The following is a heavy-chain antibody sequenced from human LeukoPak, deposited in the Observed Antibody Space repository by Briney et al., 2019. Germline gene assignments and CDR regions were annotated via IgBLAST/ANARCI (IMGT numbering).Heavy chain of an antibody. CDR3: AREACSGGSCYSGYFDY. J-gene: IGHJ4*02. CDR1: GFTFSSYA. V-gene: IGHV3-23*01. D-gene: IGHD2-15*01. Sequence: GGSLRLSCAASGFTFSSYAMSWVRQAPGKGLEWVSAISGSGGSTYYADSVKGRFTISRDNFKNTLYLQMNSLRAEDTAVYYCAREACSGGSCYSGYFDYWGQGTLVTVSS. CDR2: ISGSGGST.